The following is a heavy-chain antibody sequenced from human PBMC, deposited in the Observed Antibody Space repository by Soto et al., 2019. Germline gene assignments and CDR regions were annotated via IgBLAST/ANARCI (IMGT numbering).Heavy chain of an antibody. CDR2: IYYSGST. J-gene: IGHJ6*02. Sequence: SETLSLTCTVSAGSISSGDYYWSWIRQSPGKGLEWIGYIYYSGSTYYNPSLKSRVTISVDTSKNQFSLKLSSVTAADTAVYYCARDNILGILYGGMDVWGQGTTVTVSS. V-gene: IGHV4-30-4*01. CDR1: AGSISSGDYY. D-gene: IGHD3-3*01. CDR3: ARDNILGILYGGMDV.